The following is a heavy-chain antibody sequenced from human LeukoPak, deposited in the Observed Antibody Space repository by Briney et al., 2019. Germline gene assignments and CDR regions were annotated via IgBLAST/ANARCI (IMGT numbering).Heavy chain of an antibody. Sequence: GGSLRLSCAASGFTFSSYAMNWVRQAPGKGLEWLSVIYSGGSTYYADSVKGRFTISRDNSKNTVYLQMNSLRVEDTAVYYCTRGESAPATRSFDYWGQGTLVTVSS. CDR1: GFTFSSYA. CDR2: IYSGGST. J-gene: IGHJ4*02. D-gene: IGHD2-15*01. CDR3: TRGESAPATRSFDY. V-gene: IGHV3-66*01.